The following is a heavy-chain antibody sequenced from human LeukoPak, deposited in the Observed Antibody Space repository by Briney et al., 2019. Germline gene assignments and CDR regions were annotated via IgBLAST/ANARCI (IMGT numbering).Heavy chain of an antibody. CDR2: INHSGST. Sequence: SETLSLTCTVSGGSISSGGYYWSWIRQHPGKGLEWIGEINHSGSTNYNPSLKSRVTISVDTSKNQFSLKLSSVTAADTAVYYCARAYSGSYIRYWGQGTLVTVSS. CDR1: GGSISSGGYY. J-gene: IGHJ4*02. D-gene: IGHD1-26*01. V-gene: IGHV4-39*07. CDR3: ARAYSGSYIRY.